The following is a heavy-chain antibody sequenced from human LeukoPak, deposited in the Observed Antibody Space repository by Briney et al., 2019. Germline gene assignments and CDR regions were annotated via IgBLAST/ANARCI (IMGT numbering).Heavy chain of an antibody. V-gene: IGHV4-4*07. CDR2: MSASGGS. CDR1: GDSISTYY. CDR3: ARGWTSYYYYMDV. D-gene: IGHD3/OR15-3a*01. Sequence: PSETLSLTCAVSGDSISTYYWSWIRQPAGRGLEWIGRMSASGGSNYNPSLKSRVTMSVDTSKNQVSLKLSSVTAADTVVYYCARGWTSYYYYMDVWGKGTTVTVSS. J-gene: IGHJ6*03.